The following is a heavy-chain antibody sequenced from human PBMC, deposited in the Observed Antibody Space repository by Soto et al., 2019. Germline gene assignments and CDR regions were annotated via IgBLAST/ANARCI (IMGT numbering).Heavy chain of an antibody. CDR2: ISSSSSYI. D-gene: IGHD2-2*01. CDR1: GFTFSSYS. J-gene: IGHJ6*02. CDR3: ARSSESVGDIVVVPAARPDVNYYGMDV. V-gene: IGHV3-21*01. Sequence: GGSLRLSCAASGFTFSSYSMNWVRQAPGKGLEWVSSISSSSSYIYYADSVKGRFTISRDNAKNSLYLQMNSLRAEDTAVYYCARSSESVGDIVVVPAARPDVNYYGMDVWGQGTTVTVSS.